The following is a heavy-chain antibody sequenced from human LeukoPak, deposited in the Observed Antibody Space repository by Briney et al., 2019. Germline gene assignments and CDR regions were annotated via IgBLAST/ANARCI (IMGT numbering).Heavy chain of an antibody. CDR1: GYTFTSYG. D-gene: IGHD2-15*01. J-gene: IGHJ6*02. CDR2: ISAYNGNT. Sequence: ASVKVSCTASGYTFTSYGISWVRQAPGQGLEWMGWISAYNGNTNYAQKLQGRVTMTTDTSTSTAYMELRSLRSDDTAVYYCARDGGSSPDYYYGMDVWGQGTTVTVSS. CDR3: ARDGGSSPDYYYGMDV. V-gene: IGHV1-18*01.